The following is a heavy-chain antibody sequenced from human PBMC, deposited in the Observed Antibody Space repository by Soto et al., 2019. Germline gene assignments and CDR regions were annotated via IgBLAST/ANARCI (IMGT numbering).Heavy chain of an antibody. CDR2: IIPALDIE. CDR1: GGTFSSYT. D-gene: IGHD6-19*01. V-gene: IGHV1-69*02. J-gene: IGHJ4*02. CDR3: AAVAGTSAFVGYFEY. Sequence: QVLLVQSGAEVKKPGSSVKVSCKASGGTFSSYTLTWLRQAPGQGPEWMGRIIPALDIEDYAQKFQGRVTITADTSTSTAYMEVRSPRSDDTAVYYCAAVAGTSAFVGYFEYWGQGTLVTVAS.